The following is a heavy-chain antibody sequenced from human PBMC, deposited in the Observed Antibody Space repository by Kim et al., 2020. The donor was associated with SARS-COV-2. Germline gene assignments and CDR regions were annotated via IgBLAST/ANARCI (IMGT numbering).Heavy chain of an antibody. V-gene: IGHV1-2*06. CDR1: GYTFSGYY. J-gene: IGHJ4*02. Sequence: ASVKVSCKASGYTFSGYYMHWVRQAPGQGLEWMGRMNPNSGATNYAQKFQGRVTVTRDTSINTAYMELSSLRSDDTAVYYCARSKSPLPFDYWGQGTLVTVSS. CDR3: ARSKSPLPFDY. CDR2: MNPNSGAT.